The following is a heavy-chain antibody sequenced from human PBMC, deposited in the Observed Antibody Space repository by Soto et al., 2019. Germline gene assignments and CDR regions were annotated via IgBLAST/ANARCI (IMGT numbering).Heavy chain of an antibody. CDR1: GYTFSSNA. V-gene: IGHV1-3*01. CDR2: INAGSGNT. J-gene: IGHJ4*02. Sequence: QVQLVQSGAEVKKPGASVKISCKASGYTFSSNAMHWVRQAPGKRLEWIGWINAGSGNTKYSQKFQGRVTITRDTPATTAYMELSNLTSEDTAVYYCAREGDDSSSYHFGYWGQGTLVTGSS. CDR3: AREGDDSSSYHFGY. D-gene: IGHD3-22*01.